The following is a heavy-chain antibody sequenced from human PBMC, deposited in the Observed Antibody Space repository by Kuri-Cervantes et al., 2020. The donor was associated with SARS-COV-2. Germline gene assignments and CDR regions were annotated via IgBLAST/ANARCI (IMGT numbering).Heavy chain of an antibody. CDR2: IIPIFGTA. Sequence: SVKVSCKPSGGTFSSYAISWVRQAPGQGLEWMGGIIPIFGTANYAQKFQGRVTITADESTSTAYMELSSLRSEDTAVYYCARPERFFGVVIPQGGAFDIWGQGTMVTVSS. V-gene: IGHV1-69*13. D-gene: IGHD3-3*01. CDR3: ARPERFFGVVIPQGGAFDI. CDR1: GGTFSSYA. J-gene: IGHJ3*02.